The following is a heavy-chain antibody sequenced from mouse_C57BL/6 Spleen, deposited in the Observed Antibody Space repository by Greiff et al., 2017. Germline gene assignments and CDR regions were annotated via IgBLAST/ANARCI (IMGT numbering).Heavy chain of an antibody. CDR3: ARRDGYYVAMDY. CDR1: GFTFSDYG. J-gene: IGHJ4*01. V-gene: IGHV5-17*01. D-gene: IGHD2-3*01. Sequence: EVMLVESGGGLVKPGGSLKLSCAASGFTFSDYGMHWVRQAPEKGLEWVAYISSGSSTIYYADTVKGRFTISRDNAKNTLFLQMTSLRSEDTDMYYRARRDGYYVAMDYWGQGTSVTVSS. CDR2: ISSGSSTI.